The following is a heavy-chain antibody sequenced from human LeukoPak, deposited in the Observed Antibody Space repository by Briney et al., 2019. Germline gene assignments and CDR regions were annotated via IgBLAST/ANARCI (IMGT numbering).Heavy chain of an antibody. CDR3: ARDRASAGTGGAY. Sequence: ASVKVSCKASGYTFTYHGFSWVRQAPGQGLEWMGWISSYNGNTNYLEKFQGRLTMTTDTSTNTTYMELRSLTSDDTAVYYCARDRASAGTGGAYWGQGSLVTVSS. D-gene: IGHD6-13*01. CDR1: GYTFTYHG. V-gene: IGHV1-18*01. CDR2: ISSYNGNT. J-gene: IGHJ4*02.